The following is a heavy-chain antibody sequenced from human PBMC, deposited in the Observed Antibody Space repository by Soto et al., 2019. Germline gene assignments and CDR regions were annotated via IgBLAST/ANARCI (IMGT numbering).Heavy chain of an antibody. CDR2: MSYVGDNK. CDR3: ARFGAPRSFDI. Sequence: GGSLRLSCAASGFTFSSYNMHWVRQAPGKGLEWVAVMSYVGDNKFYADSVKGRFSISRDNSQNTLYLQMKALRREDTALYYCARFGAPRSFDIWGRGTMVTVSS. V-gene: IGHV3-30-3*01. D-gene: IGHD3-3*01. J-gene: IGHJ3*02. CDR1: GFTFSSYN.